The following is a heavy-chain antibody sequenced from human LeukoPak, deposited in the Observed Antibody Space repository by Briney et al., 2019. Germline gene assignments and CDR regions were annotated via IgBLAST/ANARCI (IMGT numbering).Heavy chain of an antibody. Sequence: SETLSLTCTVSGGSISSYYWSWIRQPPGKGLEWIGYIYYSGSTNYNPSLKSRVTISVDTSKNQFSLKLSSVTAADTAVYYCARHWGGQLVRDGNWFDPWGQGTLVTVSS. D-gene: IGHD6-6*01. V-gene: IGHV4-59*01. J-gene: IGHJ5*02. CDR2: IYYSGST. CDR1: GGSISSYY. CDR3: ARHWGGQLVRDGNWFDP.